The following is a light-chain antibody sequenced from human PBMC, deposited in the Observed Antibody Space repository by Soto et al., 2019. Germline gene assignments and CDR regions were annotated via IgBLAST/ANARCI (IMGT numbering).Light chain of an antibody. J-gene: IGKJ2*01. CDR3: QQSNTWPYT. CDR1: QSVSDN. V-gene: IGKV3-15*01. Sequence: EVVMTQSPATLSVSPGERATLSCRASQSVSDNLAWYQHKPGQAPRLLIYGASTRATGIPARFSGSGSGTEFTLSISSLQSEDFAVYYCQQSNTWPYTFGQGTKLDIK. CDR2: GAS.